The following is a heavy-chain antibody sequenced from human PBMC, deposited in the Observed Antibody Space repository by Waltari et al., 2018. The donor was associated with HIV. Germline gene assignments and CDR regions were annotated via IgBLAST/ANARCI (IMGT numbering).Heavy chain of an antibody. J-gene: IGHJ6*02. Sequence: QVQLVQSGAEVKKPGASVKVSCKASGYTFTGYYMHWVRQAPGQGLEWMGWINPNSGGTNYAQKFQGWVTMTRDTSISSAYMELSRLRSDDTAVYYCARELYLYSSSPEENYYYYYGMDVWGQGT. CDR3: ARELYLYSSSPEENYYYYYGMDV. V-gene: IGHV1-2*04. D-gene: IGHD6-6*01. CDR2: INPNSGGT. CDR1: GYTFTGYY.